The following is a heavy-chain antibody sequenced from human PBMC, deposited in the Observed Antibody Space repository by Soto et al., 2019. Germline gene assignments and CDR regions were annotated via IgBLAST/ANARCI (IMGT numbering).Heavy chain of an antibody. Sequence: EVQLLESGGDLVQPGGSLRLSCAASGFTFSSYAMSWVRQAPGKGLEWVSTISGRGDDTYYTDSVKGRFTISRDNSKNTLYVLMNSLRAEDTAVYYCARAQPTYSSSYFDYWGQGTLVTVSS. CDR3: ARAQPTYSSSYFDY. CDR2: ISGRGDDT. D-gene: IGHD3-22*01. J-gene: IGHJ4*02. V-gene: IGHV3-23*01. CDR1: GFTFSSYA.